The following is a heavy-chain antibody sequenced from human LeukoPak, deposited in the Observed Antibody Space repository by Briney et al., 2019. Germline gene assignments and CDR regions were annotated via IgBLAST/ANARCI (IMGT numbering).Heavy chain of an antibody. CDR1: GFTFSSYA. J-gene: IGHJ4*02. Sequence: PGGPLRLSCAVSGFTFSSYAMSWVRQAPGKGLEWVSAISDSGSSTYHIDSVKGRFTISRDNSKNTLYLQMNSLRAEDTAVYYCAKDYPSSLVDYWGQGTLVTVSS. D-gene: IGHD6-6*01. CDR3: AKDYPSSLVDY. V-gene: IGHV3-23*01. CDR2: ISDSGSST.